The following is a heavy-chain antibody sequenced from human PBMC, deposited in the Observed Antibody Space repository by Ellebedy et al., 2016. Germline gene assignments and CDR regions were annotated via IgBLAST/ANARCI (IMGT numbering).Heavy chain of an antibody. D-gene: IGHD6-25*01. V-gene: IGHV3-7*01. CDR3: ARAECGRCPARDS. J-gene: IGHJ4*02. CDR1: GFTFSTYW. Sequence: GGSLRLSCAAPGFTFSTYWMNWVRQAPGKGLEWVANINQDGSEKYFVDSVKGRFTISRDNAKNSLYLQMDTLRVDDTAVYYCARAECGRCPARDSWGQGTLVTVSS. CDR2: INQDGSEK.